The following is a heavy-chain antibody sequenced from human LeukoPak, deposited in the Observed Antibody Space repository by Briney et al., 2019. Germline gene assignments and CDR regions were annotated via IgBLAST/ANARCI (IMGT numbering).Heavy chain of an antibody. V-gene: IGHV1-46*03. Sequence: ASVKVSCKASGYTFTRYYMNWVRQAPGQGLEWMGIINPSGGSTNYAQKFQGRVTMTRDTSTSTIYMEVSSLRSEDTAVYYCARLFSDTYPRYFDLWGRGTLVTVSS. CDR2: INPSGGST. CDR1: GYTFTRYY. CDR3: ARLFSDTYPRYFDL. D-gene: IGHD2-21*01. J-gene: IGHJ2*01.